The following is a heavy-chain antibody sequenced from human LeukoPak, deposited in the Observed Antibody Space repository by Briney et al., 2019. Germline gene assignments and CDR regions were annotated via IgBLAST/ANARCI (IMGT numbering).Heavy chain of an antibody. Sequence: GGSLRLSCAASGFTFSDYAVHWVRQAPDKGLEWVALTSYDGSNKNYADSVKGRFTISRDNSKNTLYLQMTSLKPEDTAVYYCARDWRVDMLRGLILSIGFDYWGQGTQVTVSS. V-gene: IGHV3-30*01. J-gene: IGHJ4*02. CDR2: TSYDGSNK. D-gene: IGHD3-10*01. CDR3: ARDWRVDMLRGLILSIGFDY. CDR1: GFTFSDYA.